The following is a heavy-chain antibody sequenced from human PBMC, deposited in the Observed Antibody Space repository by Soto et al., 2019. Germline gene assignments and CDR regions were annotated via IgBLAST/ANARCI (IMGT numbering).Heavy chain of an antibody. D-gene: IGHD3-16*01. J-gene: IGHJ6*04. V-gene: IGHV4-4*02. CDR1: GGSISSSNW. CDR2: IYYLGGT. CDR3: SNPVGDPNNV. Sequence: SETLSLTCAVSGGSISSSNWWSWVRQPPGKGLEWIGYIYYLGGTKYNPSLRSRVTMSLDTSKNQFSLKLNSVTVADTAVYYCSNPVGDPNNVWGKGTTATVSS.